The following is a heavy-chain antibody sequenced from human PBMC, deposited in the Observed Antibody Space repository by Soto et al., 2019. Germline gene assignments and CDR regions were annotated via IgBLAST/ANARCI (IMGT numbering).Heavy chain of an antibody. D-gene: IGHD2-2*01. V-gene: IGHV3-23*01. CDR1: GFTFSSYA. Sequence: GGSLRLSCAASGFTFSSYAMTWVRQAPGKGLEWVSVISGSGGSTYYADPVKGRFTISRDNSKKTLYLQMNSLRAEDTAVYYCAKVKGFSIPYFDYWGQGTLVTVSS. J-gene: IGHJ4*02. CDR2: ISGSGGST. CDR3: AKVKGFSIPYFDY.